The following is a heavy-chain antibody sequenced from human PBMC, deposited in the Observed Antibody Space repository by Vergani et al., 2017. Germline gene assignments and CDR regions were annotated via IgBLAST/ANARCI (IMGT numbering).Heavy chain of an antibody. J-gene: IGHJ6*02. V-gene: IGHV4-59*01. Sequence: QVQLQESGPGLVKPSETLSLTCTVSGGSISSYYWSWIRQPPGKGLEWIGYIYYSGSNNYNPSLKSRVTISVDTSKNQFSLKLSSVTAADTAVYYCARDSPGIVGATLQRYGMDVWGQGTTVTVSS. CDR1: GGSISSYY. CDR2: IYYSGSN. D-gene: IGHD1-26*01. CDR3: ARDSPGIVGATLQRYGMDV.